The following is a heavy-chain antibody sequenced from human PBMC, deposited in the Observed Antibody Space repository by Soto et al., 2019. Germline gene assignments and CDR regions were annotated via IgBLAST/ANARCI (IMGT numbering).Heavy chain of an antibody. CDR1: GFTFSTYA. CDR3: AKHFVNGEVDY. J-gene: IGHJ4*02. D-gene: IGHD3-10*01. Sequence: EVQLLESGGGLVQPGGSLRLSCAASGFTFSTYAMSWVRQPPWKGLEWVSIVSDGGSDAFYADSVKGRFAISRDNSKNTLYLQMNSLTAEHTAVYYCAKHFVNGEVDYWGQGTPVTVSS. CDR2: VSDGGSDA. V-gene: IGHV3-23*01.